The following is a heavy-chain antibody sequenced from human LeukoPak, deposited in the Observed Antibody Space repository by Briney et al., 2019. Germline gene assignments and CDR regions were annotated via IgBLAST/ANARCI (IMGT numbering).Heavy chain of an antibody. CDR2: IYLRGNT. J-gene: IGHJ4*02. Sequence: PSGTLSLTCAISGGSISSSNWRTWVRQPPGKGLEWVGEIYLRGNTNYNPSLESRVTISVDESKTQLSLRLESVTAADTAVYYCASLGTRAPEDYGDYDRVDYWGQGTLVTVSS. V-gene: IGHV4-4*02. D-gene: IGHD4-17*01. CDR3: ASLGTRAPEDYGDYDRVDY. CDR1: GGSISSSNW.